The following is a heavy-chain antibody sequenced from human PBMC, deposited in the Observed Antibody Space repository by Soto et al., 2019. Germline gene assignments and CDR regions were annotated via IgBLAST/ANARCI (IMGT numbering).Heavy chain of an antibody. Sequence: ASVKVSCKASGYTFTSYGISWVRQAPGQGLEWMGWINPNSGGTNYAQKFQGRVTMTRDTSISTAYMELSRLRSDDTAVYYCARDRQLRYLFDYWGQGTLVTVSS. CDR2: INPNSGGT. J-gene: IGHJ4*02. CDR3: ARDRQLRYLFDY. D-gene: IGHD6-6*01. CDR1: GYTFTSYG. V-gene: IGHV1-2*02.